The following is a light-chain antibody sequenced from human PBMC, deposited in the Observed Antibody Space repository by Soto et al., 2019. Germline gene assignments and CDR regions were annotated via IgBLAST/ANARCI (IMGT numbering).Light chain of an antibody. J-gene: IGLJ2*01. CDR3: SSYTSSSTLV. CDR1: SSDVGGYNF. CDR2: EVS. Sequence: QSSLTQPASVSGSPGQSITISCTGTSSDVGGYNFVSWCQQHPGKAPKLMISEVSNRPSGVSNRFSASKSGNTASLTISGLQAEDEADYYCSSYTSSSTLVFGGGTKLTVL. V-gene: IGLV2-14*01.